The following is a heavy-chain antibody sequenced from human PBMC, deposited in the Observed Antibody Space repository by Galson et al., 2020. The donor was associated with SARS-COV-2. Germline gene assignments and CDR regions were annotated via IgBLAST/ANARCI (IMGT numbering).Heavy chain of an antibody. V-gene: IGHV4-31*03. D-gene: IGHD3-10*01. CDR2: IYYSGST. CDR1: GGSISSGGYY. J-gene: IGHJ4*02. CDR3: ARAGSGSYYPFDY. Sequence: SETLSLTCTVSGGSISSGGYYWSWIRQHPGKGLEWIGYIYYSGSTYYNPSLKSRVTISVDTSKNQFSLKLSSVTAADTAVYYCARAGSGSYYPFDYWGQGTLVTVSS.